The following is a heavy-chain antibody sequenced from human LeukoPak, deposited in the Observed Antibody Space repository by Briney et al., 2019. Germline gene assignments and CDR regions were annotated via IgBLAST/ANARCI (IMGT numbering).Heavy chain of an antibody. CDR2: ISSSSSAI. Sequence: GGSLRLSCAASGFTFSSYSMNWVSQAPGKGLEWVSYISSSSSAIYYADSVKGRFTISRDNSKNTLYLQMNSLRAEDTAVYYCARDRYCSGGSCYSYAFDIWGQGTMVTVS. D-gene: IGHD2-15*01. V-gene: IGHV3-48*01. CDR3: ARDRYCSGGSCYSYAFDI. J-gene: IGHJ3*02. CDR1: GFTFSSYS.